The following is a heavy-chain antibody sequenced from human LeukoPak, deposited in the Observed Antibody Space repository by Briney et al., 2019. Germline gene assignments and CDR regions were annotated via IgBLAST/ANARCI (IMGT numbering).Heavy chain of an antibody. D-gene: IGHD2-21*01. V-gene: IGHV3-73*01. CDR1: GFTFSDSG. J-gene: IGHJ4*02. CDR2: IRRKANSYAT. Sequence: GGSLRLSCAASGFTFSDSGMHWVRQASGKGLEWVGRIRRKANSYATAYAASVKGRFTISRDDSKNTAYLQMNSLKTEDTAVYYCTRYGDYPFDYWGQGTLVTVSS. CDR3: TRYGDYPFDY.